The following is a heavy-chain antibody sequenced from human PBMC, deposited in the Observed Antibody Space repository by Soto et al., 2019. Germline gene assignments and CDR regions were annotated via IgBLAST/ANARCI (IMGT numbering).Heavy chain of an antibody. V-gene: IGHV1-18*01. CDR3: ASQSSGWDLYYFDY. D-gene: IGHD6-19*01. CDR2: ISAYNGNT. CDR1: GYTFTSYG. Sequence: ASVKVSCKASGYTFTSYGISWVRQAPGQGLERMGWISAYNGNTNYAQKLQGRVTMTTDTSTSTAYMELRSLRSDDTAVYYCASQSSGWDLYYFDYWGQGTLVTVSS. J-gene: IGHJ4*02.